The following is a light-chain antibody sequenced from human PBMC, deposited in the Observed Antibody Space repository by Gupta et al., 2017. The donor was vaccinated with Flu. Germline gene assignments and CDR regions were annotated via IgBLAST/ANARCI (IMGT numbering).Light chain of an antibody. CDR2: AES. J-gene: IGKJ3*01. V-gene: IGKV1-39*01. CDR3: QQSYSTSRFS. Sequence: DIQMTQSPSSLSASVRDRVTITCRASQSISSYLNWYQQKPGKAPELLIYAESCLQSWVPSRFSGSGCWTDFILTISSRQHEDFATFYCQQSYSTSRFSFGHGTKVDI. CDR1: QSISSY.